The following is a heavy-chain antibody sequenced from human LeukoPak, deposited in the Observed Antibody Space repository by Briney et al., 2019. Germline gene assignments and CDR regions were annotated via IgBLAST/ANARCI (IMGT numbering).Heavy chain of an antibody. CDR3: ARVRVVSYYGMDV. CDR1: GFTFSSYW. Sequence: PGGSLRLSCAASGFTFSSYWMSWVRQAPRKGLEWVANIKHDGSEKYHVDSVKGRFTISRDNAKKSLYLQMNSLRAEDTAVYYCARVRVVSYYGMDVWGQGTTVIVSS. V-gene: IGHV3-7*05. J-gene: IGHJ6*02. CDR2: IKHDGSEK.